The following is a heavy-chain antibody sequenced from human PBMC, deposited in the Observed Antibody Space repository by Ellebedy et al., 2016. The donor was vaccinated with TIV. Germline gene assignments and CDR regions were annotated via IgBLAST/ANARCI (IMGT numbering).Heavy chain of an antibody. Sequence: GGSLRLSCAASGFTFSGYGMYWARQAPGKGLDWVAIIAHNGTKEEYIDSVKGRFTISRDNSKNTLYLQMNSLRPDDTAVYYCAQRGGVWGQGTLVTVSS. J-gene: IGHJ4*02. V-gene: IGHV3-30*02. CDR2: IAHNGTKE. CDR3: AQRGGV. CDR1: GFTFSGYG. D-gene: IGHD2-8*01.